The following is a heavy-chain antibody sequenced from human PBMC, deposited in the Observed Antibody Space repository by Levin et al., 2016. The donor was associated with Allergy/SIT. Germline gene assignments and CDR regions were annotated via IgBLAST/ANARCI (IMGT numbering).Heavy chain of an antibody. CDR3: ARNAFPTTSTLDS. CDR2: IVPILSIT. D-gene: IGHD2-2*01. V-gene: IGHV1-69*04. Sequence: SVKVSCKASGTTVTGYAVSWVRQAPGQGLEWMGRIVPILSITNYAQKFQDRVTITADKFTDTAYMELSSLRSEDTAVYYCARNAFPTTSTLDSWGQGTLVTVSS. J-gene: IGHJ4*02. CDR1: GTTVTGYA.